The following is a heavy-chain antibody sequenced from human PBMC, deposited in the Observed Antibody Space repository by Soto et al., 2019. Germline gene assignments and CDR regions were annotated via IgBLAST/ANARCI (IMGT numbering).Heavy chain of an antibody. V-gene: IGHV3-21*06. D-gene: IGHD2-2*02. J-gene: IGHJ3*01. CDR2: ISSTSSVI. Sequence: EVQLVESGGGLVKPGGSLRLSCVDSGFTFRSYSMNWVRQAPGKGLEWVASISSTSSVIWYADSLKGRFTISRDNAKNSLFLQMDSLRADDTAVYYCLRGGSGYTRDDVLDAWGHGTMVTVSS. CDR3: LRGGSGYTRDDVLDA. CDR1: GFTFRSYS.